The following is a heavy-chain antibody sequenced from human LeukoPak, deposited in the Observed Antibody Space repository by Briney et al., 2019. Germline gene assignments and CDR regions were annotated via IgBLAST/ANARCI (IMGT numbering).Heavy chain of an antibody. CDR2: TFYTGRT. J-gene: IGHJ3*01. V-gene: IGHV4-39*01. Sequence: SETLSLTCTVSGDSIISNIYWWDWIRLPPGKGLEWIGATFYTGRTFYSPSLKSRVTISVDTSKNQFSLDLSSATAADTAVYYCARRRHNFDFYDVWGQGTRVTVSS. CDR3: ARRRHNFDFYDV. D-gene: IGHD3/OR15-3a*01. CDR1: GDSIISNIYW.